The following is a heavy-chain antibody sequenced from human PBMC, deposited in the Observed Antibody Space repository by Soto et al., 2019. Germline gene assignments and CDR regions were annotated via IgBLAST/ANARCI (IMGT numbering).Heavy chain of an antibody. Sequence: SETLSLTCTVSGGPISSYYWSWIRQPAGKGLEWIGRIYTSGSTNYNPSLKSRVTMSVDTSKNQFSLKLSSVTAADTAVYYCAREALDYGDFDAFDIWGQGTMVTVSS. CDR2: IYTSGST. J-gene: IGHJ3*02. CDR1: GGPISSYY. CDR3: AREALDYGDFDAFDI. V-gene: IGHV4-4*07. D-gene: IGHD4-17*01.